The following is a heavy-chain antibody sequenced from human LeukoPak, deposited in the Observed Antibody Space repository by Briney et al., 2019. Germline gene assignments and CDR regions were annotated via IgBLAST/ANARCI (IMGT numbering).Heavy chain of an antibody. CDR3: AGSQSYDAFDI. CDR2: IWYDGSNK. CDR1: GFTFSSYG. J-gene: IGHJ3*02. D-gene: IGHD1-26*01. V-gene: IGHV3-33*01. Sequence: GGSLRLSCAASGFTFSSYGMHWVRQAPGKGLEWVAVIWYDGSNKYYADSVKGRFTISRDNSKNTLYLQMNSLRAEDTAVYYRAGSQSYDAFDIWGQGTMVTVSS.